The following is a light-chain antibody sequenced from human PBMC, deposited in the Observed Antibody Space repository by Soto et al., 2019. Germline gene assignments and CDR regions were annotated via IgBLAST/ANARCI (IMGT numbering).Light chain of an antibody. Sequence: DIVMTQSPLSLPVTPGEPASISCRSSRSLLKANGYTYFHWFLQKPGQSPQLLIYLGYNRAPGVPDRFSGTGSGTDFTPKISRVEAEDVGVYYCMQTLESRTFGQGTKGDIK. CDR2: LGY. V-gene: IGKV2-28*01. CDR1: RSLLKANGYTY. J-gene: IGKJ1*01. CDR3: MQTLESRT.